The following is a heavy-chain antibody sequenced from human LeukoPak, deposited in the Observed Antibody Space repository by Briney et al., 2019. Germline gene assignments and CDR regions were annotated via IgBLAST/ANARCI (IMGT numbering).Heavy chain of an antibody. CDR1: GFAFRTSV. CDR2: MSGSGDGT. D-gene: IGHD3-16*01. CDR3: AKMMGQRLYDYCMDV. J-gene: IGHJ6*03. V-gene: IGHV3-23*01. Sequence: PGGSLRHSCAASGFAFRTSVMSWVRQAPGEGLEWVSAMSGSGDGTYYADSVKGRFTISRDNSKNTLYLQMNSLRAEDTAVYYCAKMMGQRLYDYCMDVWGKGTTVTVSS.